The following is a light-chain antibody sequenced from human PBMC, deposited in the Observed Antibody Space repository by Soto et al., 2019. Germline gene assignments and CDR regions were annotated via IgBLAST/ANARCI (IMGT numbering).Light chain of an antibody. J-gene: IGKJ2*03. CDR2: DAS. Sequence: DIQMTQSPSTLSASVGDRVTITCRASQSISSWLAWYQQKPGKAPKLLIYDASSLDSGVPSRFSGSGSGTEFTLTISGLQPDDFATYYCKQYNSYLYRVGRGTKLEI. CDR3: KQYNSYLYR. CDR1: QSISSW. V-gene: IGKV1-5*01.